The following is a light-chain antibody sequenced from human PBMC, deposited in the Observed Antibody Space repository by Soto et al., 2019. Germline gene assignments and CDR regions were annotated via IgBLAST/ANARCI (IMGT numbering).Light chain of an antibody. J-gene: IGLJ2*01. CDR2: DVT. CDR1: SSDIGDYDY. CDR3: CSYTDIALDVV. Sequence: QSVLTQPASVSGSPGQSITISCTGTSSDIGDYDYVSRYQHLPGKAPKLLIFDVTHRPSGVSDRFSGSKSGNTASLTISGVRPEDEADYYCCSYTDIALDVVFGGGTQLTVL. V-gene: IGLV2-14*01.